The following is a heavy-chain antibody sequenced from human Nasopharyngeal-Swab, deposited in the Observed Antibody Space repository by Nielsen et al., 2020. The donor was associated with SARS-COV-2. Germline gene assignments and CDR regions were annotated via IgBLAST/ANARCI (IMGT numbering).Heavy chain of an antibody. CDR3: ARNPFEFDAFDI. J-gene: IGHJ3*02. CDR2: IYYSGST. D-gene: IGHD3-16*01. Sequence: SETLSLTCTVSGGSISSYYWSWIRQPPGKGLEWIGYIYYSGSTNYNPSLKSRVTISVDTSKNQFSLKLSSVTAADTAVYYCARNPFEFDAFDICGQGKMVTVSS. V-gene: IGHV4-59*01. CDR1: GGSISSYY.